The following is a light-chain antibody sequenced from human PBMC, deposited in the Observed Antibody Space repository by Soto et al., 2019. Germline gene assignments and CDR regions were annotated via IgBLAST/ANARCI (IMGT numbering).Light chain of an antibody. Sequence: DIVMTQTPLSSPVTLGQPASISCRSGQSLLHSVGYTYLSWVQHRPGQPPRLLIYEASNRFSGVPDRFSGSGAGTDFTLRISRVEPEDVGVYYCMQSTQFPWTFGQGTKVEIK. V-gene: IGKV2-24*01. CDR2: EAS. CDR1: QSLLHSVGYTY. J-gene: IGKJ1*01. CDR3: MQSTQFPWT.